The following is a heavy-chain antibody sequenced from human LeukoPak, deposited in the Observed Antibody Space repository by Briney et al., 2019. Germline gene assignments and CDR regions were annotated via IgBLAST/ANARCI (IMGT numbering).Heavy chain of an antibody. J-gene: IGHJ6*03. D-gene: IGHD2-8*02. CDR2: ISSSGSTI. Sequence: GGSLRLSCAASGFTFSSYEMNWVRQAPGKGLEWVSYISSSGSTIHYADSVKGRFTISRDNAKNSLYLQMNSLRAEDTAVYYCARSYWSNYYYMDVWGKGTTVTVSS. V-gene: IGHV3-48*03. CDR1: GFTFSSYE. CDR3: ARSYWSNYYYMDV.